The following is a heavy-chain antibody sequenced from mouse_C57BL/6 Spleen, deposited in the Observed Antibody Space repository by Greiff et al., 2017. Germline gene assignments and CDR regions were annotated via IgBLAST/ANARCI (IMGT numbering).Heavy chain of an antibody. Sequence: VQLQQSGAELVRPGASVKLSCKASGYTFTDYYINWVKQRPGQGLEWIARIYPGSGNTYYNEKFKGKATLTAEKSSSTAYMQLSSLTSEDSAVYFCARDGSSPIWFAYWGQGTLVTVSA. CDR1: GYTFTDYY. CDR2: IYPGSGNT. D-gene: IGHD1-1*01. J-gene: IGHJ3*01. CDR3: ARDGSSPIWFAY. V-gene: IGHV1-76*01.